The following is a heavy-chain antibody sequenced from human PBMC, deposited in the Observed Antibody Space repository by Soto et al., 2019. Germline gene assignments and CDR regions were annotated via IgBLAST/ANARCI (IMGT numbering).Heavy chain of an antibody. CDR1: GFTFSSYA. J-gene: IGHJ5*02. CDR2: ISGSGGST. CDR3: ASYDVLRYFDWSFDP. V-gene: IGHV3-23*01. Sequence: GGSLRLSCAASGFTFSSYAMSWVRQAPGKGLEWVSAISGSGGSTYYADSVKGRFTISRDNSKNTLYLQMNSLRAEDTAVYYCASYDVLRYFDWSFDPWGQGTLVTVSS. D-gene: IGHD3-9*01.